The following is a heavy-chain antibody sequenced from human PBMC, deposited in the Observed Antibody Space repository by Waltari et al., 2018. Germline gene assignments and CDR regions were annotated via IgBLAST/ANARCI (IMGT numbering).Heavy chain of an antibody. J-gene: IGHJ4*02. CDR2: MNPNSGNT. CDR1: GYTFTSYD. V-gene: IGHV1-8*01. D-gene: IGHD2-8*02. CDR3: ARGHSWAARTVNPFEI. Sequence: QVQLVQSGAEVKKPGASVRVSCQAAGYTFTSYDINWVGQADGKGLGGVRQAAGQGLEWMAWMNPNSGNTGYAQKFQGRITMTRNTSISTAYMELSSLRSDDTAVYYCARGHSWAARTVNPFEIWGRGTLVTVSS.